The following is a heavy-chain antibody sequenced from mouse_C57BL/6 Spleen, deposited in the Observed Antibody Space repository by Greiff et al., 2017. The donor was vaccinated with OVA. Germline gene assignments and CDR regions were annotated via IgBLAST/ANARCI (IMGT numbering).Heavy chain of an antibody. CDR3: ASPIYDGLRGFAY. CDR1: GYTFTSYT. J-gene: IGHJ3*01. CDR2: INPSSGYT. D-gene: IGHD2-3*01. V-gene: IGHV1-4*01. Sequence: QVQLQQSGAELARPGASVKMSCKASGYTFTSYTMHWVKQRPGPGLEWIGYINPSSGYTKYNQKFKDKATLTADKSSSTAYMQLSSLTSEDSAVYYCASPIYDGLRGFAYWGQGTLVTVSA.